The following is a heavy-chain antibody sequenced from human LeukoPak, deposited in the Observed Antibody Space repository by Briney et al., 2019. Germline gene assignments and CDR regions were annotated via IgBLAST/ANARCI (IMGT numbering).Heavy chain of an antibody. J-gene: IGHJ4*01. D-gene: IGHD3-3*01. CDR2: IRSKTKSGET. CDR3: TSPAHDFDIWSGYYSL. V-gene: IGHV3-73*01. Sequence: PGGSLRLSCYVSGFTFSDSVIHWVRHAAGKGLEWVGRIRSKTKSGETAYAASVQGRFTISRDDSKDTAYLQMNSLKPEDTAVYYCTSPAHDFDIWSGYYSLWGHGTQVTVSS. CDR1: GFTFSDSV.